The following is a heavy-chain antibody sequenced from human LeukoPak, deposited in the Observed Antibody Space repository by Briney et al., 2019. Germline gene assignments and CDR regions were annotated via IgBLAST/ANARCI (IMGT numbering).Heavy chain of an antibody. CDR3: ARGYDSSGLFYY. D-gene: IGHD3-22*01. V-gene: IGHV3-66*01. CDR2: IYSGGST. CDR1: GFTVSSNY. J-gene: IGHJ4*02. Sequence: GGSRRLSSAASGFTVSSNYMSWVRQAPGKGLEWVSVIYSGGSTCYADSVKGRFTISRDNSKNTLYLQMNSLRAEDTAVYYCARGYDSSGLFYYWGQGTLVTVSS.